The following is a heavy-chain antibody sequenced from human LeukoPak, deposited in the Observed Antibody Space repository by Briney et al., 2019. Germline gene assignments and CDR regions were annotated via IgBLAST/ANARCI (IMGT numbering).Heavy chain of an antibody. CDR2: INPNSGGT. V-gene: IGHV1-2*02. J-gene: IGHJ6*02. CDR1: GYTFTGYY. CDR3: VRVRSYYYGMDV. Sequence: AAVKVSCKASGYTFTGYYIHWVRQAPGQGLEWMGWINPNSGGTNYAQTFPGRVTVATATSISTAYMEMSRLISDDTAAYYCVRVRSYYYGMDVWGQGTPVTVSS.